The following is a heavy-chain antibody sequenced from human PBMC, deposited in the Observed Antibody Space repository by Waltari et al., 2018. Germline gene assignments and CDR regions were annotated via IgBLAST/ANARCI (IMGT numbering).Heavy chain of an antibody. CDR1: GGSISSYY. Sequence: QVQLQESGPGLVKPSETLSLTCTVSGGSISSYYWSWIRQPPGKGLEWIGYIYYSGSTNYNPPLKSRVTISVDTSKNQFSLKLSSVTAADTAVYYCARDSAPGIAAPPPAFDIWGQGTMVTVSS. CDR3: ARDSAPGIAAPPPAFDI. J-gene: IGHJ3*02. D-gene: IGHD6-6*01. V-gene: IGHV4-59*01. CDR2: IYYSGST.